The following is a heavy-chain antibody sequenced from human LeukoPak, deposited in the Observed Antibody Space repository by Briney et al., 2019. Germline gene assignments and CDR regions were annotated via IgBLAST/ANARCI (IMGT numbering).Heavy chain of an antibody. CDR3: AIGNDYVWGNTYDY. J-gene: IGHJ4*02. Sequence: SVKVSCKASGGTFSRYAISWVRQAPGQGLEWMGRIIPIFGIANYAQTFQGRVTITADTSTSTAYIVLSSLRSEQTAISYRAIGNDYVWGNTYDYWGQGTLVTASS. D-gene: IGHD3-16*01. CDR1: GGTFSRYA. CDR2: IIPIFGIA. V-gene: IGHV1-69*04.